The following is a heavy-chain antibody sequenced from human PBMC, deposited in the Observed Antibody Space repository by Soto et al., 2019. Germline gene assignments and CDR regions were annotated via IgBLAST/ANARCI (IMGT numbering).Heavy chain of an antibody. CDR1: GFTFSSYA. D-gene: IGHD6-19*01. J-gene: IGHJ4*02. CDR2: ISGSGGST. Sequence: EVQLLESGGGLVQPGGSLRLSCAASGFTFSSYAMNWVRQGPGKGVEWVSVISGSGGSTYYAASVKGRFTISRDNSKNTLQLQRNSLRAEDTAVYYCASRSSGWYFDYWGQGTLVTVSS. CDR3: ASRSSGWYFDY. V-gene: IGHV3-23*01.